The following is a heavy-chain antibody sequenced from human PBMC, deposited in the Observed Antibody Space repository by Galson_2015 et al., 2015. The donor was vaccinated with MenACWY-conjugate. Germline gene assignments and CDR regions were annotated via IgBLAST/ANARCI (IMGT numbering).Heavy chain of an antibody. CDR2: IYNSEST. CDR1: GGSISSYY. D-gene: IGHD3-9*01. V-gene: IGHV4-59*01. Sequence: ETLSLTCTVSGGSISSYYWSWIRQPPGKGLEWIGYIYNSESTNYNPSLKSRATISVDTSKNQFSLKLSSVTAADTAVYYCARGELRYFDRMMEFAFDIWGQGTMVTVSS. CDR3: ARGELRYFDRMMEFAFDI. J-gene: IGHJ3*02.